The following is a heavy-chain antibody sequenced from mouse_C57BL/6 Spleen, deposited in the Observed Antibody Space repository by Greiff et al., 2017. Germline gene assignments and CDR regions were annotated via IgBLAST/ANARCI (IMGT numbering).Heavy chain of an antibody. CDR2: IYPSDSET. Sequence: QVQLQQSGAELVRPGSSVKLSCKASGYTFTSYWMDWVKQRPGQGLEWIGNIYPSDSETHYNQKFKDKATLTVDKSSSTAYMQLSSLTSEDSAVYYCARGDSRYAMDYWGQGTSVTVSS. V-gene: IGHV1-61*01. CDR3: ARGDSRYAMDY. D-gene: IGHD1-1*01. J-gene: IGHJ4*01. CDR1: GYTFTSYW.